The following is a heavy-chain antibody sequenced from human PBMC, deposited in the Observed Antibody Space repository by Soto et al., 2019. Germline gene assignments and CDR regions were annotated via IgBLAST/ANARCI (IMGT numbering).Heavy chain of an antibody. CDR2: IFPSDSDT. CDR3: ATSYPDSSSSPYYYGMDV. D-gene: IGHD6-6*01. Sequence: GESLKISCKGSGYRFTSYWIGWVRQMPGKGLEWLGIIFPSDSDTRYSPSFQGQVTISADKSISTAYLQWSSLKASDTAMYYCATSYPDSSSSPYYYGMDVWGQGTTVTVSS. CDR1: GYRFTSYW. J-gene: IGHJ6*02. V-gene: IGHV5-51*01.